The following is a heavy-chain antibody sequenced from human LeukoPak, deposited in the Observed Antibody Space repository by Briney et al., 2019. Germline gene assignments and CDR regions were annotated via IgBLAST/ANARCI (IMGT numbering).Heavy chain of an antibody. D-gene: IGHD5-24*01. CDR3: ARPKDGYQS. CDR2: INSDDSRT. Sequence: GGSLRLSCAASGFTFGAFWMHWVRQAPGKGLVWVSRINSDDSRTTYADSVKGRFTISRDNAKNTLYLQMNSLRAEDTAVYYCARPKDGYQSWGQGTLVTVSS. V-gene: IGHV3-74*01. J-gene: IGHJ5*02. CDR1: GFTFGAFW.